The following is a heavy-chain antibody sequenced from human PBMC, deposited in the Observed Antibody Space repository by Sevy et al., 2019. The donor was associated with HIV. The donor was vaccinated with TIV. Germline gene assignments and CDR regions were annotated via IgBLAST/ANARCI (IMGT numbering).Heavy chain of an antibody. D-gene: IGHD1-26*01. CDR2: IYSGEYT. J-gene: IGHJ6*02. V-gene: IGHV3-53*01. CDR1: GFTVSSKY. CDR3: ATTSTPLYYYALDV. Sequence: GGSLRLSCAASGFTVSSKYMSWVRQAPGKGLEWVSVIYSGEYTYYADPLKGRFTISRDISKNTLNLEMNNLRAEDTAIYYCATTSTPLYYYALDVWGQRTTVTVSS.